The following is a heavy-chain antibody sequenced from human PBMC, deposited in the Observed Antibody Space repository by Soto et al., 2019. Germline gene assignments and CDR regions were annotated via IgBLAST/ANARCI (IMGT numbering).Heavy chain of an antibody. D-gene: IGHD3-10*01. CDR1: GGSFSGYY. Sequence: SETLSLTCAVYGGSFSGYYWSWIRQPPGKGLEWIGEINHSGSTNYNPSLKSRVTISVDTSKNQFSLKLSSVTAADTAVYYCARGRDYYGSGSMGYYGMDVWGQGTTVT. CDR3: ARGRDYYGSGSMGYYGMDV. V-gene: IGHV4-34*01. CDR2: INHSGST. J-gene: IGHJ6*02.